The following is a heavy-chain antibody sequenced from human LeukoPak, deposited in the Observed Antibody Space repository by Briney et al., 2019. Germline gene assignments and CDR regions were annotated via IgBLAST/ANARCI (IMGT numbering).Heavy chain of an antibody. D-gene: IGHD3-10*01. CDR1: GYSFTSYW. Sequence: GESLKISCKGSGYSFTSYWIGWVRQMPGKGLEWMGIIYPGDSDTRYSPSFQGQVTISADKSISTAYLQWSSLKASDTAMYYCASSVYYYGSGSYYNDDACDIWGQGTMVTVSS. CDR3: ASSVYYYGSGSYYNDDACDI. V-gene: IGHV5-51*01. J-gene: IGHJ3*02. CDR2: IYPGDSDT.